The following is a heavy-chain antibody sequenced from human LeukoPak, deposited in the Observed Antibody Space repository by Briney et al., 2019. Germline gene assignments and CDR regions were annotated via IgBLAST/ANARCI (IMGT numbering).Heavy chain of an antibody. V-gene: IGHV1-8*01. CDR3: AKDDYILTGYYLNFDY. D-gene: IGHD3-9*01. Sequence: GASVKVSCKASGYTFTSYDINWVRQATGQGLEWMGWMNPNSGNTGYAQKFQGRVTMTRNTSISTAYMELSSLRSEDTAVYYCAKDDYILTGYYLNFDYWGQGTLVTVSS. CDR1: GYTFTSYD. J-gene: IGHJ4*02. CDR2: MNPNSGNT.